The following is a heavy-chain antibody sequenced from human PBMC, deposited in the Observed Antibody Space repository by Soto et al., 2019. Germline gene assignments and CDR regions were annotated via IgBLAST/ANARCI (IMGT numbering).Heavy chain of an antibody. CDR1: GFTFSSYA. CDR3: AREGGAVAGHDY. CDR2: ISYDGSNK. J-gene: IGHJ4*02. V-gene: IGHV3-30-3*01. D-gene: IGHD6-19*01. Sequence: SLRLSCAASGFTFSSYAMHWVRQAPGKGLEWVAVISYDGSNKYYADSVKGRFTISRDNSKNTLYLQMNSLRAEDTAVYYCAREGGAVAGHDYWGQGTLVTVSS.